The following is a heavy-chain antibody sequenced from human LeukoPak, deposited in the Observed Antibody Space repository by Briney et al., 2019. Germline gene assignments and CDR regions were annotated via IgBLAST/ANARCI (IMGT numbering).Heavy chain of an antibody. V-gene: IGHV1-3*01. CDR1: GYTFTSYA. CDR3: ARDVGGNLVFDY. D-gene: IGHD4-23*01. CDR2: INAGNGNT. Sequence: ASVKVSCKASGYTFTSYAMHWVRQAPGQRLEWMGWINAGNGNTKYSRKFQGRVTITRDTSASTAYMELSSLRSEDTAVYYCARDVGGNLVFDYWGQGTLVTVSS. J-gene: IGHJ4*02.